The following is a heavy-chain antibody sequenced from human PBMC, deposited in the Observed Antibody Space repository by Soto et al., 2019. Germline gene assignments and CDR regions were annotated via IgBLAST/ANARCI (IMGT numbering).Heavy chain of an antibody. CDR3: ARGSGSYYYYGMDV. V-gene: IGHV4-59*01. D-gene: IGHD1-26*01. J-gene: IGHJ6*02. CDR2: VYYSGST. CDR1: GGSINSYY. Sequence: SETLSLTCTVPGGSINSYYWSWIRQPPGKGLEWIGYVYYSGSTNYNPSLKSRVTISVDTSKRQFSLKLSSVTAADTAVYYCARGSGSYYYYGMDVWGQGTTVTVSS.